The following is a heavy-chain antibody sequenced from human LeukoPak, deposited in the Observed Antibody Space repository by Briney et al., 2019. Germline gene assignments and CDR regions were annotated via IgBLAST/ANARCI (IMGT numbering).Heavy chain of an antibody. CDR3: ARDRMSRAPTYFHH. J-gene: IGHJ1*01. CDR2: VSGDGGRT. Sequence: GGSLRLSCAASGFTFDEFGMHWVRQAPGKGLKWVSFVSGDGGRTDYADSVKGRFTISRDNSKNSLYLQMNSLTAEDTAFYFCARDRMSRAPTYFHHWGQRSLVTVSA. CDR1: GFTFDEFG. V-gene: IGHV3-43*02. D-gene: IGHD2-2*01.